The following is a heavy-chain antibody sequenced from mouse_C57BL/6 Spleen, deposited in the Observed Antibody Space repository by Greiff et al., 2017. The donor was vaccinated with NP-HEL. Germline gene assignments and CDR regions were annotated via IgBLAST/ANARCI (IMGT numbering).Heavy chain of an antibody. V-gene: IGHV1-69*01. J-gene: IGHJ3*01. Sequence: QVQLHQPGAELVMPGASVKLSCKASGYTFTSYWMHWVKQRPGQGLEWIGEIDPSDSYTNYNQKFKGKSTLTVDKSSSTAYMQLSSLTSEDSAVYYCARYSSYGRFAYWGQGTLVTVSA. D-gene: IGHD1-1*01. CDR2: IDPSDSYT. CDR3: ARYSSYGRFAY. CDR1: GYTFTSYW.